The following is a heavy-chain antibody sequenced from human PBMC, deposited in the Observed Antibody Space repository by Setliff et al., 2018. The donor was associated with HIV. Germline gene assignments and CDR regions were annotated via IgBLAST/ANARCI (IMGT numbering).Heavy chain of an antibody. J-gene: IGHJ4*02. CDR1: GGSVTSGAYY. CDR2: VYTSGST. Sequence: SETLSLTCTVSGGSVTSGAYYWSWIRQPAGKGLEWIGHVYTSGSTNFNPSLESQVTISVDTSKNQFSLKLSSVTAADTAIYYCARATPGGTYFPYNFDYWGQGSLVTVSS. D-gene: IGHD1-26*01. CDR3: ARATPGGTYFPYNFDY. V-gene: IGHV4-61*09.